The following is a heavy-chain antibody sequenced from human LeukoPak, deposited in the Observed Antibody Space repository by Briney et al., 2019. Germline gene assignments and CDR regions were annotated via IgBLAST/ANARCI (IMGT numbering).Heavy chain of an antibody. D-gene: IGHD2-15*01. CDR2: INHSGST. CDR3: ARRHGGYCSGGRCYLSYYYYGMDV. V-gene: IGHV4-34*01. Sequence: PSETLSLTCAVYGGSFSGYYWSWIRQPPGKGLEWIGEINHSGSTNYNPSLKSRVTISVDTSKNQFSLKLSSVTAADTAVYYCARRHGGYCSGGRCYLSYYYYGMDVWGQGTTVTVSS. J-gene: IGHJ6*02. CDR1: GGSFSGYY.